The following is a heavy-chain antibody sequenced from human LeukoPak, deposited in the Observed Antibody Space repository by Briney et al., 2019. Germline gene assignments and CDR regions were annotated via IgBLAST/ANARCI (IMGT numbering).Heavy chain of an antibody. CDR2: IYHSGST. V-gene: IGHV4-38-2*01. D-gene: IGHD6-6*01. CDR1: GYSISSGYY. Sequence: SETLSLTCAVSGYSISSGYYWGWSRQPPGKGLEWIGSIYHSGSTYYNPSLKSRVTISVDTSKNQFTLKLSSVTAANMAVYYCARLYSSSSDAFDISGKGTMVTVSS. J-gene: IGHJ3*02. CDR3: ARLYSSSSDAFDI.